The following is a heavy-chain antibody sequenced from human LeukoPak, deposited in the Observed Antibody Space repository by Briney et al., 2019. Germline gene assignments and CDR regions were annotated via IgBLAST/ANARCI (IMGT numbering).Heavy chain of an antibody. V-gene: IGHV3-48*03. Sequence: PGGSLRLSCAASGFTFSSYEMNWVRQAPGKGLEWVSYISSRGSTIYYADSVKGGFTISRDNAKNSLYLQMNSLRAEDTAVYYCARFYSSPPFGYWFDPWGQGTLVTVSS. CDR2: ISSRGSTI. CDR3: ARFYSSPPFGYWFDP. J-gene: IGHJ5*02. D-gene: IGHD6-13*01. CDR1: GFTFSSYE.